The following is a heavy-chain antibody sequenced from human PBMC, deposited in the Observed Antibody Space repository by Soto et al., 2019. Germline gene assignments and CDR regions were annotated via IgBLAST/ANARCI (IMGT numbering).Heavy chain of an antibody. J-gene: IGHJ6*02. CDR3: ARGELSSSGWCLGSGMDV. D-gene: IGHD6-19*01. CDR1: GGTFSSYA. V-gene: IGHV1-69*13. CDR2: IIPIFGTA. Sequence: SVKVSCKASGGTFSSYAISWVRQAPGQGLEWMGGIIPIFGTANYAQKFQGRVTITADESTSTAYMELSSLRSEDTAVYYCARGELSSSGWCLGSGMDVWGQGTTVTVSS.